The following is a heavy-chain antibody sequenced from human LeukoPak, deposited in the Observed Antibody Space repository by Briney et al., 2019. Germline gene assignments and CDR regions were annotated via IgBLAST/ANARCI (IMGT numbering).Heavy chain of an antibody. CDR3: AKGGIYYYDISGYFFDY. CDR1: GFTFSGYA. V-gene: IGHV3-23*01. J-gene: IGHJ4*02. D-gene: IGHD3-22*01. Sequence: GGSLRLSCGASGFTFSGYAMSWVRQTPGKGLEWVSGISGSGGSTYYAESVKGRFTISRDISNNTLYLQMNSLRAEDTAVYYCAKGGIYYYDISGYFFDYWGQGTLVTVSS. CDR2: ISGSGGST.